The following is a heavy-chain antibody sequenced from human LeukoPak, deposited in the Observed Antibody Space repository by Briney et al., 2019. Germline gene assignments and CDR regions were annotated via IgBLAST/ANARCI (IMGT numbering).Heavy chain of an antibody. J-gene: IGHJ6*03. D-gene: IGHD5-24*01. CDR3: AREKSRDGHNGRLYYYYMDV. CDR1: GFTFSHSI. CDR2: VEADGKNM. V-gene: IGHV3-30*04. Sequence: GGSLRLSCAASGFTFSHSIMHWVRQAPGKGLEWVAVVEADGKNMYYADSVKGRFTISRDNSQNTVYLQMNSLRADDTAVYYCAREKSRDGHNGRLYYYYMDVWGKGTTVTVSS.